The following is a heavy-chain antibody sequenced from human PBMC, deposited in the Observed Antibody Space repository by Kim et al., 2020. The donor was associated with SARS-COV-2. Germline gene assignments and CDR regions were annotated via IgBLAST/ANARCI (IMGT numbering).Heavy chain of an antibody. V-gene: IGHV3-7*01. CDR3: AGGGSYSFEY. Sequence: SEKFYMDAVRGRFTVSRDNAKNSLFLQMNSLRAGDAALYYCAGGGSYSFEYWGQGSLVTVSS. D-gene: IGHD5-12*01. CDR2: SEK. J-gene: IGHJ4*02.